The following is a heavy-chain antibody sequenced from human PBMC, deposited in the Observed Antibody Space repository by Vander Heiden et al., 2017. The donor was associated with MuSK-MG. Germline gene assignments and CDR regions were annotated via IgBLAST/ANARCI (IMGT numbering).Heavy chain of an antibody. CDR2: IYYSGST. CDR3: ARVTSRLKSPRVFYDY. Sequence: QVQLQESGPGLVKPSETLSLTCTVSGGSISSYYWSWIRQPPGKGLEWIGYIYYSGSTNYNPSLKSRVTISVDTSKNQFSLKLSSVTAADTAVYYCARVTSRLKSPRVFYDYWGQGTLVTVSS. D-gene: IGHD3-10*01. CDR1: GGSISSYY. J-gene: IGHJ4*02. V-gene: IGHV4-59*12.